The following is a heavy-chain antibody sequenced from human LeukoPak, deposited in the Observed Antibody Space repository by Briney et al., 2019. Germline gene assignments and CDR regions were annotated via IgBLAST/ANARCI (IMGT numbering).Heavy chain of an antibody. Sequence: PGGSLRLSCAASGFSLSSYETNWVRQAPGKGLEWVSHISSGDTAEYYVDSVRGRFTMSRDNAKNLLFLQMNSLRAEDTAVYYCARDKVVGATTLDYWGQGTLVTVSS. CDR2: ISSGDTAE. CDR1: GFSLSSYE. V-gene: IGHV3-48*03. J-gene: IGHJ4*02. D-gene: IGHD1-26*01. CDR3: ARDKVVGATTLDY.